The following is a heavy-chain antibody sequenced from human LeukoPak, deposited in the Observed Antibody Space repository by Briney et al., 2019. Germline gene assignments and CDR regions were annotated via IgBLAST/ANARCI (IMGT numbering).Heavy chain of an antibody. Sequence: GGSLRLSCAASGFTVSSNYMSWVRQAPGKGLEWVSVIYSGGSTFYADSVKGRFTISRDNSKNTLYLQMNSLRAEDTAVYYCARTRSGAFDIWGQGTMVTVSS. J-gene: IGHJ3*02. CDR2: IYSGGST. V-gene: IGHV3-66*01. CDR1: GFTVSSNY. D-gene: IGHD2-2*01. CDR3: ARTRSGAFDI.